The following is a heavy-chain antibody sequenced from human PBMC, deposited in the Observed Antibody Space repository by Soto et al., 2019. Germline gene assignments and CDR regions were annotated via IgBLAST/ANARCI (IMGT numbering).Heavy chain of an antibody. CDR3: VRDLWGFES. V-gene: IGHV3-64D*08. D-gene: IGHD3-16*01. CDR2: TYSKGGST. CDR1: GFTISSYA. J-gene: IGHJ4*02. Sequence: LRLSCAASGFTISSYAMHWVRQAPGKGLESVSVTYSKGGSTHYADSVRGRFTISTVNSKNTLNLQMSSLRAEDTAVYYCVRDLWGFESWGQGTLVTVSS.